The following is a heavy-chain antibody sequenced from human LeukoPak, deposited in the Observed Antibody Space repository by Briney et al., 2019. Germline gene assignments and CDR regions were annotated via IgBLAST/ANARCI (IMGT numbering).Heavy chain of an antibody. CDR3: ARVPAHITVAGTEFWFDP. CDR1: GYTFTNYY. CDR2: INPIGGLT. Sequence: GASVKVSCKASGYTFTNYYMHWVRQAPGQGLEWMGLINPIGGLTSYAQKFQGRVTMTRDMSTSTVYMELSSLRSEDTAVYYCARVPAHITVAGTEFWFDPWGQGTLVTVSS. D-gene: IGHD6-19*01. V-gene: IGHV1-46*01. J-gene: IGHJ5*02.